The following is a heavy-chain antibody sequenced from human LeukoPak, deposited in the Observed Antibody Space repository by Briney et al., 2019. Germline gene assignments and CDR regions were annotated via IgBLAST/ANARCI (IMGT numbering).Heavy chain of an antibody. Sequence: SETLSPTCTVSGGSISSGSYYWSWIRQPPGKGLEWIGYIYYSGSTNYNPSLKSRVTISVDTSKNQFSLKLSSVTAADTAVYYCARDTGMASPFLFDYWGQGTLVTVSS. CDR2: IYYSGST. CDR3: ARDTGMASPFLFDY. D-gene: IGHD2-8*02. CDR1: GGSISSGSYY. J-gene: IGHJ4*02. V-gene: IGHV4-61*01.